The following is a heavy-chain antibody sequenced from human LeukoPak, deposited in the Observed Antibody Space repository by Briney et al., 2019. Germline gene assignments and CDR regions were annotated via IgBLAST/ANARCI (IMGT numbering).Heavy chain of an antibody. CDR2: IYYSGST. D-gene: IGHD1-26*01. J-gene: IGHJ6*03. CDR1: GGSISSYY. Sequence: SETLSLTCTVSGGSISSYYWSWIRQPPGKGLEWIGYIYYSGSTNYNPSLKSRVTISVDTSKNQFSLKLSSVTAADTAVYYCARHTGSGSYYNYYYYMDVWGKGTTVTVSS. V-gene: IGHV4-59*08. CDR3: ARHTGSGSYYNYYYYMDV.